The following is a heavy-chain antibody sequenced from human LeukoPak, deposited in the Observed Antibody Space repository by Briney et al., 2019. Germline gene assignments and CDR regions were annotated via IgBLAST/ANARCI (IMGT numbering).Heavy chain of an antibody. CDR2: INPSGGST. J-gene: IGHJ4*02. CDR1: GYTFTGYY. Sequence: ASVKVSCKASGYTFTGYYVHWVRQAPGQGLEWMGIINPSGGSTSYAQKFQGRVTMTRDTSISTAYMELSRLRSDDTAVYYCARTYYYDSSGYFYQYYFDYWGQGTLVTVSS. CDR3: ARTYYYDSSGYFYQYYFDY. D-gene: IGHD3-22*01. V-gene: IGHV1-2*02.